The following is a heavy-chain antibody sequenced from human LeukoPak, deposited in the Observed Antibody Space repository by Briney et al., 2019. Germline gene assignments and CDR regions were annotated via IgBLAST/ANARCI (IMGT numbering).Heavy chain of an antibody. Sequence: GGSLRLSCAASGFTVSSNYMSWVRQAPGKGLEWVSVIYSGGRTYYADSVKGRFTIPRDNSKNQLYLQMNSLRAEDTAVYYCAREDWNYYYMDVWGKGTTVTVSS. V-gene: IGHV3-66*02. J-gene: IGHJ6*03. CDR1: GFTVSSNY. CDR3: AREDWNYYYMDV. D-gene: IGHD2-15*01. CDR2: IYSGGRT.